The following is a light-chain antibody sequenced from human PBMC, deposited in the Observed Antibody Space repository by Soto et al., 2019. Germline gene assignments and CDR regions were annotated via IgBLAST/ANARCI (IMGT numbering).Light chain of an antibody. Sequence: EIVMTQSQTTLTVSPGERATLSCRASQSVSSNLAWYQQKPGQAPRLLIFGASSRATGIPDRFSGSGSGTDFTLTISRVEPEDFAVYYCQQYGSSLITFCQGTLLEVK. CDR2: GAS. CDR3: QQYGSSLIT. CDR1: QSVSSN. V-gene: IGKV3-20*01. J-gene: IGKJ5*01.